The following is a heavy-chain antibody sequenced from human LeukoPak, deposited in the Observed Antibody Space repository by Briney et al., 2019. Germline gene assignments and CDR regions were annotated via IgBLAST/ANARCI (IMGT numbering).Heavy chain of an antibody. J-gene: IGHJ6*03. CDR1: GGSISSYY. CDR3: ARGVLSGARARAMTTYYMDV. Sequence: SETLSLTCTVSGGSISSYYWSWIRQPAGKGLEWIGRIYTSGSTNYNPSLKSRVNMSVDTSKNQFSLKLSSVTAADTAVYYCARGVLSGARARAMTTYYMDVWGKGTTVTVSS. V-gene: IGHV4-4*07. CDR2: IYTSGST. D-gene: IGHD3-10*01.